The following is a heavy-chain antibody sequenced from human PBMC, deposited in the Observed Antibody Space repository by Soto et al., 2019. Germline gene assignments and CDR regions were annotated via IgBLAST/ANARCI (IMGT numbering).Heavy chain of an antibody. CDR3: ARAIIGSTDIMDV. V-gene: IGHV6-1*01. CDR2: TYYTSKWNA. J-gene: IGHJ6*02. Sequence: SQTLSLTCDISGDRVSTNGAAWNWIRQSPSSGLEWLGRTYYTSKWNADYSISMRSRITIHPDTSKNQISLQVNSVTPEDTGVYYCARAIIGSTDIMDVWGQGTTVTVSS. D-gene: IGHD1-20*01. CDR1: GDRVSTNGAA.